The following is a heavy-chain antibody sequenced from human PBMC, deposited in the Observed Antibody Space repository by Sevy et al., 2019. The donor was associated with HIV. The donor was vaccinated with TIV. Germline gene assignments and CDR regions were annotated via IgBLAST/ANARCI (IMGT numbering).Heavy chain of an antibody. V-gene: IGHV3-11*06. D-gene: IGHD4-4*01. CDR2: ISSSSSYT. CDR1: GFTFSDYY. J-gene: IGHJ6*03. Sequence: GGSLRLSCAASGFTFSDYYMSWIRQAPGKGLEWVSYISSSSSYTNYADSVKGRFTISRDKAKNSLYLQMNSLRAEDTAVYYCATTTVPFNYYYYYYMDVWGKGTTVTVSS. CDR3: ATTTVPFNYYYYYYMDV.